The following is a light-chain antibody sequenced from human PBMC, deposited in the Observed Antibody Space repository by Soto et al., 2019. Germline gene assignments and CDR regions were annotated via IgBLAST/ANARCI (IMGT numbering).Light chain of an antibody. CDR1: QGISND. V-gene: IGKV1-27*01. CDR2: AAS. CDR3: QKYNSAPET. Sequence: DIQMTQSPSSLSASVGYRVTITCRASQGISNDLAWYQQKPGKVPKLLIYAASTLQSGVPSRFSGSGSGTDFTVNISSMQPEDVATYYCQKYNSAPETCGQGTKVEIK. J-gene: IGKJ1*01.